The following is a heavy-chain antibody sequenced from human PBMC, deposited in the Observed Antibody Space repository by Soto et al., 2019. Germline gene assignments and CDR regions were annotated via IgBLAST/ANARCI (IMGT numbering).Heavy chain of an antibody. CDR1: GFTFGDYA. V-gene: IGHV3-49*03. CDR2: IRSKAYGGTT. J-gene: IGHJ4*02. Sequence: PGGSLRLSCTASGFTFGDYAMSWFRQAPGKGLGWVGFIRSKAYGGTTEYAASVKGRFTISRDDSKSIAYLQMNSLKTEDTAVYYCTGWIQLWPYYFDYWGQGTLVTVSS. D-gene: IGHD5-18*01. CDR3: TGWIQLWPYYFDY.